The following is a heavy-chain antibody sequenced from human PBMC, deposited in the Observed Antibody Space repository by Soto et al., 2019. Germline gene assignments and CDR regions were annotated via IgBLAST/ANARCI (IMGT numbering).Heavy chain of an antibody. CDR1: GFTVSSIY. CDR3: ARRITGTPPADGGS. CDR2: IRSTSTYT. J-gene: IGHJ5*02. Sequence: PGGSLRLSCAASGFTVSSIYMSWVRQAPGKGLEWVSYIRSTSTYTDYAASVKGRFTISRDDSKNSLYLQMNSLKTEDTAMYYCARRITGTPPADGGSWGQGTLVTVSS. V-gene: IGHV3-11*03. D-gene: IGHD1-7*01.